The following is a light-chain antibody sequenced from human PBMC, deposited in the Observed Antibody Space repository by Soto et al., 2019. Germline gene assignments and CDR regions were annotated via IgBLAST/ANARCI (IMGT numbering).Light chain of an antibody. CDR2: LDS. Sequence: DIVMTQSPLSLPVTPGEPASISCRSSQSLLHSNGYNYLDWYLQKPGQSPQLLIYLDSNRASGVPDRFSGSGSGTDFTLKISRVEAEDVGVYYCMQALQTKAFGQGTKLEIK. V-gene: IGKV2-28*01. CDR1: QSLLHSNGYNY. J-gene: IGKJ2*01. CDR3: MQALQTKA.